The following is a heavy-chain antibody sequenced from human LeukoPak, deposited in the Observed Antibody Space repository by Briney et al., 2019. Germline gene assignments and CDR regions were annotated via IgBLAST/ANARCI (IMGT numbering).Heavy chain of an antibody. V-gene: IGHV5-51*01. D-gene: IGHD3-3*01. CDR2: IYPGDSET. J-gene: IGHJ5*02. CDR3: VRKVTFGCFDP. Sequence: GESLKISCKGSGYDFFYYWIGWVRQMPGKGLEWMGIIYPGDSETRYGPSFQGQVTISADKSINTAYLQWRSLKASDTAMYYCVRKVTFGCFDPWGQGTLVTVSS. CDR1: GYDFFYYW.